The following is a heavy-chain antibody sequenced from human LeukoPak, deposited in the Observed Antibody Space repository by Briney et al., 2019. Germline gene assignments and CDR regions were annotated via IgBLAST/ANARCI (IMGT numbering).Heavy chain of an antibody. CDR1: GFTFSSYT. V-gene: IGHV3-21*01. D-gene: IGHD2-2*01. J-gene: IGHJ4*02. CDR2: ISSSGSYM. Sequence: KPGGSLRLSCVVSGFTFSSYTMNWVRQAPGRGLEWVSSISSSGSYMFYADSAKGRFTISRDNAENSLYLQMNSLRAEDTAVYYCAREWGPAAMAHTLNWGQGTLVTVSS. CDR3: AREWGPAAMAHTLN.